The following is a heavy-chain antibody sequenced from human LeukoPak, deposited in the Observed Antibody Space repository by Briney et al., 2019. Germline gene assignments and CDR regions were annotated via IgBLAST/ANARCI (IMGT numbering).Heavy chain of an antibody. CDR3: ARDMFPQLRFLEWLPRMYNWFDP. J-gene: IGHJ5*02. CDR1: GYTFTGYY. Sequence: ASVKVSCKASGYTFTGYYMHWVRQAPGQGLEWMGRINPNSGGTNYAQKFQGRVTMTRDTSISTAYMELSRLGSDDTAVYYCARDMFPQLRFLEWLPRMYNWFDPWGQGTLVTVSS. CDR2: INPNSGGT. V-gene: IGHV1-2*06. D-gene: IGHD3-3*01.